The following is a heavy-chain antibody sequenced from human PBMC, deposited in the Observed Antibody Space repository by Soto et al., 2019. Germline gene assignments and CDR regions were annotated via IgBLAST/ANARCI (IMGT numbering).Heavy chain of an antibody. V-gene: IGHV1-8*01. CDR2: MNPNSGNT. CDR3: ARGLTATQYYYYYYGMDV. CDR1: GYTITSYD. J-gene: IGHJ6*02. Sequence: QVQLVQSGAEVKKPGASVKVSCKASGYTITSYDINWVRQATGQGLEWMGWMNPNSGNTGYAQKFQGRVTMTRNTSISTAYMELSSLRSEDTAVYYCARGLTATQYYYYYYGMDVWGQGTTVTVSS. D-gene: IGHD2-21*02.